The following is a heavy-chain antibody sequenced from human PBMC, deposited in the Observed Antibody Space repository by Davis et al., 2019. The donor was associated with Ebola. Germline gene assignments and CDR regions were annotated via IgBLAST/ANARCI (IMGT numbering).Heavy chain of an antibody. CDR3: AREGKLDTARWRDVPRLYYYYYGMDV. CDR2: ISSSGSTI. Sequence: GESLKISCAASGFTFSSYEMNWVRQAPGKGLEWVSYISSSGSTIYYADSVKGRFTISRDNAKNSLYLQMNSLRAEETAVYYCAREGKLDTARWRDVPRLYYYYYGMDVWGQGTTVTVSS. V-gene: IGHV3-48*03. D-gene: IGHD5-18*01. CDR1: GFTFSSYE. J-gene: IGHJ6*02.